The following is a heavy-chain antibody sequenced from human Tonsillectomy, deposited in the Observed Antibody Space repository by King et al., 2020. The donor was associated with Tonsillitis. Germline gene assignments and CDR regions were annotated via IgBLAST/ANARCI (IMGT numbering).Heavy chain of an antibody. CDR1: GYTFTGYY. CDR2: ISPDNGDT. D-gene: IGHD3-3*01. V-gene: IGHV1-2*02. Sequence: VQLVESGAEMKKPGASVKVSCMASGYTFTGYYIHWVRQAPGQGFEQMGWISPDNGDTNYAQKFQGRVTMTRDTSISTAYMELSSLRSDDTAVYYCARSNHDFWSGPSGAFDIWGQGTMVTVSS. J-gene: IGHJ3*02. CDR3: ARSNHDFWSGPSGAFDI.